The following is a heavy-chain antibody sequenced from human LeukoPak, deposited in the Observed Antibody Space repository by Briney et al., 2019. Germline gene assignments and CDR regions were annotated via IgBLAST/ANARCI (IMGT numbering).Heavy chain of an antibody. J-gene: IGHJ3*02. CDR3: AKLSIYGGNSYSAFDI. Sequence: GGSLRLSCAASGFTFASYAMSWVRQAPGKGLEWVSLISGNGGSTYYADSVKGRFTISRDNSKNTLYLQMNSLRAEDTAVYYCAKLSIYGGNSYSAFDIWGQGTMVTVSS. CDR2: ISGNGGST. D-gene: IGHD4-23*01. CDR1: GFTFASYA. V-gene: IGHV3-23*01.